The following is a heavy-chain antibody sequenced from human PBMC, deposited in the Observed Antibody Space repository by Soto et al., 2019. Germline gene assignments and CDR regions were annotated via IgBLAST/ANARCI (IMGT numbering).Heavy chain of an antibody. CDR2: ISWDGGST. V-gene: IGHV3-43*01. CDR1: GFTFDDYT. CDR3: AKDCYEYSSSSKDYGMDV. J-gene: IGHJ6*02. Sequence: GGSLRLSCAASGFTFDDYTMHWVRQAPGKGLEWVSLISWDGGSTYYADSVKGRFTISRDNSKNSLYLQMNSLRTEDTALYYCAKDCYEYSSSSKDYGMDVWGQGTTVTVSS. D-gene: IGHD6-6*01.